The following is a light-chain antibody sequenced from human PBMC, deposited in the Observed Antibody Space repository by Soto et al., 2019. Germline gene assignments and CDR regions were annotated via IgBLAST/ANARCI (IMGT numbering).Light chain of an antibody. Sequence: DIPKAQSPSPLSAPVRNKVTITCRASQSISSWLAWHQQKPGKAPKLLISKASSLESGVPSRFSGSGSGTEFTLTISSLQPDDFATYYCQQYNSYRTFGQGTKVDIK. V-gene: IGKV1-5*03. CDR3: QQYNSYRT. CDR2: KAS. J-gene: IGKJ1*01. CDR1: QSISSW.